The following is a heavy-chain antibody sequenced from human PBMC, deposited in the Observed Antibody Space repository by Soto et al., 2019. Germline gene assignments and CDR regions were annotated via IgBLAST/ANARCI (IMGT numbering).Heavy chain of an antibody. V-gene: IGHV3-23*04. CDR2: ISDSGGTS. CDR1: GVIFSNYV. D-gene: IGHD1-26*01. J-gene: IGHJ4*02. CDR3: AKRPRALLTFDY. Sequence: EVQLVDSCGGVVQPGGSLRRSCAASGVIFSNYVMSWVRQAPGKGLEWVSSISDSGGTSYYADSVKGRFTISRDNSKNTLYLQMNSLRAEDTAIYYCAKRPRALLTFDYWGQGTLVTVSS.